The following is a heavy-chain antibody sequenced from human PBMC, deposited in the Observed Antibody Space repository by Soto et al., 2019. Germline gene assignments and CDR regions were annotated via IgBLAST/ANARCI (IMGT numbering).Heavy chain of an antibody. J-gene: IGHJ6*03. CDR2: ISAYNGNT. CDR3: ARDGLGYCSSTSCQEHYYYYYYMDV. CDR1: GYTFTSYG. V-gene: IGHV1-18*01. Sequence: ASVKVSCKASGYTFTSYGISWVRQAPGQGLEWMGWISAYNGNTNYAQKLQGRVTMTTDTSTSTAYMELRSLRSDDTAVYYCARDGLGYCSSTSCQEHYYYYYYMDVWGKGTTVTVSS. D-gene: IGHD2-2*01.